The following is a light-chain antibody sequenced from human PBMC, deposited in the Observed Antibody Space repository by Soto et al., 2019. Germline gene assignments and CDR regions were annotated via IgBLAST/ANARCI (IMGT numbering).Light chain of an antibody. J-gene: IGLJ3*02. CDR2: EDY. Sequence: NFMLTQPHSVSGSPGKTVTISCTRSSGSIASYYVQWCQQRPGSSTTTIIFEDYQRPSGVPDRFSGSIDSSSNSASLTISGLKTEDGADYYCQSYDSSNSWVFGGGTKVTVL. CDR1: SGSIASYY. V-gene: IGLV6-57*01. CDR3: QSYDSSNSWV.